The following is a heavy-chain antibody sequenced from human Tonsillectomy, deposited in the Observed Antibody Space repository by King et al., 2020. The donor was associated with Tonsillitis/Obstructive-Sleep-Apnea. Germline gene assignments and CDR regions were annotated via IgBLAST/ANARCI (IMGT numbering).Heavy chain of an antibody. J-gene: IGHJ4*02. CDR3: ARDDVVGRYIDS. CDR1: GYTFTRYY. V-gene: IGHV1-46*01. D-gene: IGHD3-16*02. Sequence: QLVQSGAEVKTPGASVKVSCKASGYTFTRYYIHWVRQARGQGLEWMGIINPSDGFTTYAQKFQGRVTMTTDTSASTVYLQLSSLRSEDTAVYYCARDDVVGRYIDSWGQETLVTVSS. CDR2: INPSDGFT.